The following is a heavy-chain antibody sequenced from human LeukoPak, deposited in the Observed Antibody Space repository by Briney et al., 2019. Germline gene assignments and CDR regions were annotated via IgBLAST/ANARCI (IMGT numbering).Heavy chain of an antibody. Sequence: GASVKVSCKAAGYTVTSYDINWVRQATGQGLEWMGWMNPNSGNTGYAQKFQGRVTITKNTSISTAHMERSSLRSEDTAEYYCARLRGYSGWFDPWGQGTLVTVSS. CDR3: ARLRGYSGWFDP. CDR2: MNPNSGNT. J-gene: IGHJ5*02. D-gene: IGHD5-12*01. V-gene: IGHV1-8*03. CDR1: GYTVTSYD.